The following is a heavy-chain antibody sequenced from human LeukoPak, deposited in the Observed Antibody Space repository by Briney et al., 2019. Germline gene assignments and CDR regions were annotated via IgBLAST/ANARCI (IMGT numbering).Heavy chain of an antibody. CDR3: ARDPAAVYYYYGMDV. CDR2: IKEDGSER. Sequence: GGSLRLSCEGSAFIYSGHWTNWVRQTPAKGLEWVASIKEDGSERQYVDSVKGRFSISRDNTKGSLFLQLNSLRAEDTAVYYCARDPAAVYYYYGMDVWGQGTTVTVSS. V-gene: IGHV3-7*03. CDR1: AFIYSGHW. J-gene: IGHJ6*02. D-gene: IGHD2-2*01.